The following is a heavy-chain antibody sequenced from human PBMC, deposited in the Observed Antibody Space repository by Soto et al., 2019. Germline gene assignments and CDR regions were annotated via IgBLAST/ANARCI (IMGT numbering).Heavy chain of an antibody. J-gene: IGHJ4*02. CDR2: ISGSGGST. CDR1: GFTFSSYA. Sequence: PGGSLRLSCAASGFTFSSYAMSWVRQAPGKGLEWVSAISGSGGSTYYADSVKGRFTISRDNSKNTLYLQMNSLRAEDTAVYYYANLVLLRFWEWSPEYFDYWGQGTLVTVSS. V-gene: IGHV3-23*01. D-gene: IGHD3-3*01. CDR3: ANLVLLRFWEWSPEYFDY.